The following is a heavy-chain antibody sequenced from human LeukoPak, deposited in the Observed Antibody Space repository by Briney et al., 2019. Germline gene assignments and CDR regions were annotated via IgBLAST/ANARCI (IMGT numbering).Heavy chain of an antibody. Sequence: PGGSLRLSCAASGFTFSTYTMNWVRQAPGKGLVWVSRISIDGSSTSYADSVKGRFTISRDNAKNTLYVQMNSLRAEDTAVYYCARGNYYAMDVWGQGTTVTVSS. J-gene: IGHJ6*02. CDR3: ARGNYYAMDV. V-gene: IGHV3-74*01. CDR1: GFTFSTYT. CDR2: ISIDGSST.